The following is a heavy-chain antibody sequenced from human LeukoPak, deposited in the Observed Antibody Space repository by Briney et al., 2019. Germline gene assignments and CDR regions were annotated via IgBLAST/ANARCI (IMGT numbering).Heavy chain of an antibody. CDR2: ISSSSYT. CDR3: ARALSLYGSGHAFDI. Sequence: GGSLRLSCAASGFTFSDYYMSWIRQAPGKGLEWVSYISSSSYTNYADSVKGRFTISRDNAKNSLYLQMNSLRAEDTAAYYCARALSLYGSGHAFDIWGQGTMVTVSS. D-gene: IGHD3-10*01. CDR1: GFTFSDYY. V-gene: IGHV3-11*06. J-gene: IGHJ3*02.